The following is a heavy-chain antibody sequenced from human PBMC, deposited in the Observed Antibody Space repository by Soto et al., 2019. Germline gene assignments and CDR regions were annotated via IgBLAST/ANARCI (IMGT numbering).Heavy chain of an antibody. Sequence: EVQLVESGGGLVQPGGSLRLSCAASGFTFSSYWMSWVRQAPVKGLEWVGNIKQDGSEKNYVDFMEGRFTISRDNAKNSRDLQMNSLRAEDTAVYYLARIASAGRGWDVWGQGTTVVVSS. J-gene: IGHJ6*02. CDR2: IKQDGSEK. CDR1: GFTFSSYW. CDR3: ARIASAGRGWDV. V-gene: IGHV3-7*03. D-gene: IGHD6-13*01.